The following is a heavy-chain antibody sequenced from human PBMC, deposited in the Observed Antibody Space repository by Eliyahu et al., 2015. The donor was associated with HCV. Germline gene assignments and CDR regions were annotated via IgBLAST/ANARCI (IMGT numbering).Heavy chain of an antibody. CDR3: ARGYCSGGSCYSGMYGMDV. V-gene: IGHV3-21*01. CDR2: XSSSSSYI. J-gene: IGHJ6*02. Sequence: EVQLVESGGGLVKPGGSXXLSCAASXFPFSSXSXTWXRQAPGKGLEWVSSXSSSSSYIYYADSVKGRFTISRDNAKNSLYLQMNSLRAEDTAVYYCARGYCSGGSCYSGMYGMDVWGQGTTVTVSS. D-gene: IGHD2-15*01. CDR1: XFPFSSXS.